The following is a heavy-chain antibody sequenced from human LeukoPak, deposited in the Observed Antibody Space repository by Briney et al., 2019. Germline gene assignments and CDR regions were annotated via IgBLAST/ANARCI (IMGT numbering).Heavy chain of an antibody. CDR2: ISAYNGDT. CDR1: GYTFATYG. D-gene: IGHD3-22*01. V-gene: IGHV1-18*01. CDR3: ARVEAYYYDSSGASFDY. J-gene: IGHJ4*02. Sequence: ASVKVSCKASGYTFATYGVTFVRQAPGQGLEWVGWISAYNGDTDYAQKLQGRVTITADESTSTAYMELSSLRSEDTAVYYCARVEAYYYDSSGASFDYWGQGTLVTVSS.